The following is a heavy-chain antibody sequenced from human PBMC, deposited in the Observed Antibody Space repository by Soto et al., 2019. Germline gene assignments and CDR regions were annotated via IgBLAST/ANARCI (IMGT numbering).Heavy chain of an antibody. Sequence: LSPTFALSGYSISSGSYWGLLRQPPGKWLEWIGSIYHSGSTYYNPSLKSRVTISVYTSKNQFSLKLSSVTAADTAVYYCARHIAAAATVYWVPGTRVTVTS. D-gene: IGHD6-13*01. CDR1: GYSISSGSY. CDR3: ARHIAAAATVY. V-gene: IGHV4-38-2*01. J-gene: IGHJ4*02. CDR2: IYHSGST.